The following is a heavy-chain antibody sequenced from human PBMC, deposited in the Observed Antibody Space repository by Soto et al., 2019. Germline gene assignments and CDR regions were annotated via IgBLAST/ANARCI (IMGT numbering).Heavy chain of an antibody. D-gene: IGHD2-15*01. CDR1: GGSISPYY. J-gene: IGHJ3*02. CDR3: ARVYFSISGSDAFVI. V-gene: IGHV4-59*01. Sequence: QVQLQESGPGLLKPSETLSLTCTVSGGSISPYYWSWIRQPPGKGLEWIGYIYYTGSTNYNASLKSRVTISIDTSKNQFSLKLSSVTAADTAVYYCARVYFSISGSDAFVIWGQGTVVTVSS. CDR2: IYYTGST.